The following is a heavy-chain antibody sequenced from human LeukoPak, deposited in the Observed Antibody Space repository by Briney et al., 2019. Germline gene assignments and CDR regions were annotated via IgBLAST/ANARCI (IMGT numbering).Heavy chain of an antibody. V-gene: IGHV3-11*01. CDR3: AKSDCSSSRCYTIDC. CDR1: GFTFSDYY. J-gene: IGHJ4*02. D-gene: IGHD2-2*02. Sequence: GGSLRLSCAASGFTFSDYYMSWLRQAPGKGLEWVSYISSSGSTIYYADSVKGRFTISRDNAKNSLYLQMNSLRAEDTAVYYCAKSDCSSSRCYTIDCWGQGTLVTVSS. CDR2: ISSSGSTI.